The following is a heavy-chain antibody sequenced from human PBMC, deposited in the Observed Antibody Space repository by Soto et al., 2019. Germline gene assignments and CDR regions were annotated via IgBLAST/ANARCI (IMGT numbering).Heavy chain of an antibody. D-gene: IGHD3-22*01. CDR3: AKYRIMDYDSSGYYHD. V-gene: IGHV3-23*01. J-gene: IGHJ4*02. CDR1: GFTFSSYA. CDR2: ISGGSGST. Sequence: PGGNLRLSCAASGFTFSSYAMSLVRQAPGKGLEYVSAISGGSGSTYYADSVKGRFTISRDNSKNTLYLQMNSLRAEDTAVYYCAKYRIMDYDSSGYYHDWGQATLVTVSS.